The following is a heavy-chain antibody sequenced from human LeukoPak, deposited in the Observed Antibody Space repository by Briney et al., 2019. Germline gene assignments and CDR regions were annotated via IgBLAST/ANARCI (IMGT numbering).Heavy chain of an antibody. CDR2: IFPGDSDT. D-gene: IGHD1-14*01. V-gene: IGHV5-51*01. J-gene: IGHJ4*02. CDR1: GYSFTNYW. CDR3: VRLVTNHQYYFDY. Sequence: GESLKISCKGSGYSFTNYWIGWVRPMPGKGLESMGIIFPGDSDTRYSPSFQGQVTISADKSISTAYLQWSRLKASDTAVYYCVRLVTNHQYYFDYWGQGTLVTVSS.